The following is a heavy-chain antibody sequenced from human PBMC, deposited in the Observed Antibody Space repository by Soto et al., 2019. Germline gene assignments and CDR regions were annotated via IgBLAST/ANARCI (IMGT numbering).Heavy chain of an antibody. D-gene: IGHD3-16*02. J-gene: IGHJ3*02. CDR2: ISGSGGST. V-gene: IGHV3-23*01. CDR1: GFTFSSYA. Sequence: GGSLRLSCAASGFTFSSYAMSWVRQAPGKGLEWVSAISGSGGSTYYADSVKGRFTISRDNSKNSLYLQMNSLRAEDTAVYYCARGKRLMITLGGVIDMWAFDIWGQGTMVTVSS. CDR3: ARGKRLMITLGGVIDMWAFDI.